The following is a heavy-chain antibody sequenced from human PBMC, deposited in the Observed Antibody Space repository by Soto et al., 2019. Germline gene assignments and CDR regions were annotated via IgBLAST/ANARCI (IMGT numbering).Heavy chain of an antibody. CDR1: GYTLTELS. V-gene: IGHV1-24*01. Sequence: ASVKVSCKVSGYTLTELSMHWVRQAPGKGLEWMGGFDPEDGETIYAQKFQGRVTMTEDTSTDTAYMELSSLRSEDTAVYYCATKTSSDDFWSGYLNIFDYWGQGTLVTVYS. J-gene: IGHJ4*02. D-gene: IGHD3-3*01. CDR2: FDPEDGET. CDR3: ATKTSSDDFWSGYLNIFDY.